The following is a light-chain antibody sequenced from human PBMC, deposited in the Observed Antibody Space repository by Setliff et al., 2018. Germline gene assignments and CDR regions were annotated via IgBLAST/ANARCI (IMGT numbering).Light chain of an antibody. CDR1: RSNIGANYE. CDR2: ANS. CDR3: QSYDTSLSAYV. V-gene: IGLV1-40*01. J-gene: IGLJ1*01. Sequence: QSVLTQPPSVSGAPGQRVTISCTGSRSNIGANYEVHWYQHHPGAAPKLLIFANSNRPSGVPDRFSGSKSDTSASLAIAGLQPEDEADYYCQSYDTSLSAYVFGTGTKGTV.